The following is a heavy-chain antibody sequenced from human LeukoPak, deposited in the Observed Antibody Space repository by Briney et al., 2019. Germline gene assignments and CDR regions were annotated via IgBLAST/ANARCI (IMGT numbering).Heavy chain of an antibody. CDR2: MKPDASHI. CDR3: VRDSRTYGYF. CDR1: GFSFSNFW. J-gene: IGHJ4*02. Sequence: GGSLRLSCAASGFSFSNFWMAWVRQRPGEGQEWVANMKPDASHISYVDSVEGRFTISRDNAKNSLYLQMDSLRAEDTAVYYCVRDSRTYGYFWGRGTLVTVSS. V-gene: IGHV3-7*01. D-gene: IGHD3-10*01.